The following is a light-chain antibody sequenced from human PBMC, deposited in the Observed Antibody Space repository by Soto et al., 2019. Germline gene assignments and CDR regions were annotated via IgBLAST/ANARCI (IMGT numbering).Light chain of an antibody. CDR2: EVS. Sequence: QSALTQPASVSGSPGQSITISCTGTSSDVGGYNSVSWYQQHPGKAPKLMIFEVSNRPSGVSNRFSGSKSGNTASLTISGLQAEDEADYYFSSYISSSTVFGGGTKLTVL. V-gene: IGLV2-14*01. CDR3: SSYISSSTV. CDR1: SSDVGGYNS. J-gene: IGLJ3*02.